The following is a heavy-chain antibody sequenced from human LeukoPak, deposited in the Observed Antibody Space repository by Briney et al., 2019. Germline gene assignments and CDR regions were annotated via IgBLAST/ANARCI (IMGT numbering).Heavy chain of an antibody. Sequence: GGSLRLSCAASGFTFSGYAMHWVRQAPGKGLVWVSRIKSDGSITSYADSVMGRFTISGDNARNTLFLEMNSLRAEDSAVYYCARDGFLGPVTAYLDYWGQGTPVTVSS. CDR1: GFTFSGYA. CDR2: IKSDGSIT. D-gene: IGHD2-21*02. CDR3: ARDGFLGPVTAYLDY. J-gene: IGHJ4*02. V-gene: IGHV3-74*01.